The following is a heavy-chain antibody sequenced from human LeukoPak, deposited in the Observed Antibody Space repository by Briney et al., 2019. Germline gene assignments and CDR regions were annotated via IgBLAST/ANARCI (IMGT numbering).Heavy chain of an antibody. D-gene: IGHD2-15*01. CDR2: ISGSGGST. V-gene: IGHV3-23*01. Sequence: GSLRLSCAASGFSFSIYAMSWVRQAPGKGLEWVSGISGSGGSTYYADSVKGRFIISRDNSKNTLYLQMNTLRAEDTAVYSCARGADGVSSNSRGWFDPWGQGTLVTVSS. CDR3: ARGADGVSSNSRGWFDP. CDR1: GFSFSIYA. J-gene: IGHJ5*02.